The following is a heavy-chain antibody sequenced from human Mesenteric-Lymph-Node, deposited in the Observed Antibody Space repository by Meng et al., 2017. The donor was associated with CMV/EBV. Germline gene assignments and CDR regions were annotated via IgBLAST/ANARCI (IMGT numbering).Heavy chain of an antibody. J-gene: IGHJ4*02. CDR2: VIPIYGRT. D-gene: IGHD4-11*01. V-gene: IGHV1-69*04. CDR3: ARDGYSPFDH. Sequence: VSCTASGYTFTGYYMHWVRQAPGQGLEWMGRVIPIYGRTNYAQKFQGRVSITADKSTTTAYMELSSLTSVDTAVYYCARDGYSPFDHWGQGTLVTVSS. CDR1: GYTFTGYY.